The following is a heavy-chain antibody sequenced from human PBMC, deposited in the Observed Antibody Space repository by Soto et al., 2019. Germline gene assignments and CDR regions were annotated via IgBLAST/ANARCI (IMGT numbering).Heavy chain of an antibody. Sequence: PSETLSLTCAVSGYSISSGYHWGWIRQPPGKGLEWLGSVHHSGSTYYNPSLKSRLTISVDKSKNQFSLNLTSVTAADTAVYYCAREQLLYDYVWGSYRSMAGMDVWGQGTTVTVSS. CDR2: VHHSGST. CDR3: AREQLLYDYVWGSYRSMAGMDV. D-gene: IGHD3-16*02. J-gene: IGHJ6*02. CDR1: GYSISSGYH. V-gene: IGHV4-38-2*02.